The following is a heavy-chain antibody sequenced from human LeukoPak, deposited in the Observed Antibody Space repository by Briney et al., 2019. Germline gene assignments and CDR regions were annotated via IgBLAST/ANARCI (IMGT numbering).Heavy chain of an antibody. CDR3: ASVLGYCSGGSCLNWFDP. CDR2: IYHSGST. J-gene: IGHJ5*02. Sequence: SGTLSLTCAVSGGSISSSNWWSWVRQPPGKGLEWIGEIYHSGSTNYNPSLKSRVTISVDTSKNQFSLKLSSMTAADTAVYYCASVLGYCSGGSCLNWFDPWGQGTLVTVSS. D-gene: IGHD2-15*01. CDR1: GGSISSSNW. V-gene: IGHV4-4*02.